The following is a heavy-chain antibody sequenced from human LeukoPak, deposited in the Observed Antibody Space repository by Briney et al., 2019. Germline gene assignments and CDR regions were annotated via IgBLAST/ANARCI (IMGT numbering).Heavy chain of an antibody. CDR1: GGSFSGYY. J-gene: IGHJ4*02. CDR3: ARGGLANYFDY. D-gene: IGHD3/OR15-3a*01. Sequence: SETLSLTCVVYGGSFSGYYWSWIRQPPGKGLEWIGEINHSGTTNYNPSLKSRVTILVDTSKNQYSLNLTAVTAADSAGYYCARGGLANYFDYWGQGTLVPVSS. CDR2: INHSGTT. V-gene: IGHV4-34*01.